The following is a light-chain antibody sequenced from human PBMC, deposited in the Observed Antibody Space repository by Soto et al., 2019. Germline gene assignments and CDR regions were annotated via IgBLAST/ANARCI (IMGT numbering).Light chain of an antibody. CDR2: EDN. Sequence: NFMLTQPHSVSESPGKTVTISCTRSSGNIASNYVQWYQQRPGRPPTTVIYEDNQRPSGVPDRFSGSIDSSSNSASLTISGLKTEDEADYYCQSYDSSNHEGVFGGGTKLTVL. V-gene: IGLV6-57*01. CDR1: SGNIASNY. CDR3: QSYDSSNHEGV. J-gene: IGLJ3*02.